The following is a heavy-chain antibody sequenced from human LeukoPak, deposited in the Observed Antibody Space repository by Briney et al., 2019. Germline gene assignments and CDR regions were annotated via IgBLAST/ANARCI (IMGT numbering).Heavy chain of an antibody. CDR3: AREPWFGATKLIDY. J-gene: IGHJ4*02. CDR2: IYSRGTT. CDR1: GFAVSNTY. V-gene: IGHV3-53*01. Sequence: PGGSPRLSCAASGFAVSNTYMTWVRQAPGKGLEWISTIYSRGTTYYADSVKGRFTISRDTSTNTIYLQMIRLRTEDTALYYCAREPWFGATKLIDYWGQGTLVTVSS. D-gene: IGHD3-10*01.